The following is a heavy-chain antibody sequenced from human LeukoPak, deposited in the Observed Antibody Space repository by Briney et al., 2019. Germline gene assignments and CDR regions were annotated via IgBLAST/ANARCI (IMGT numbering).Heavy chain of an antibody. V-gene: IGHV3-21*01. Sequence: GGSLRLSCAASGFTFSTCSMKWVRQAPGKALEWVSSISGSSYHIYYADSVKGRFTISRDNANNLLYLQMNSLRAEDTAVYYCASGTIVGARGADNWGQGTLVTVSS. CDR3: ASGTIVGARGADN. CDR1: GFTFSTCS. D-gene: IGHD1-26*01. CDR2: ISGSSYHI. J-gene: IGHJ4*02.